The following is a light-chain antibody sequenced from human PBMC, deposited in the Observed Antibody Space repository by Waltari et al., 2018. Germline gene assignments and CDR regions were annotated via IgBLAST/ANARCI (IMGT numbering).Light chain of an antibody. V-gene: IGKV3-11*01. Sequence: EIVLTQSPATLSLSPGQRATLSCRASQSVNRYLAWYQPKPGQAPRLLIYDASNRATGIPARFSGSGSGTDFTLTISSLESEDFTVYYCQQRSNWPVTFGPGTRVDIK. CDR2: DAS. J-gene: IGKJ3*01. CDR1: QSVNRY. CDR3: QQRSNWPVT.